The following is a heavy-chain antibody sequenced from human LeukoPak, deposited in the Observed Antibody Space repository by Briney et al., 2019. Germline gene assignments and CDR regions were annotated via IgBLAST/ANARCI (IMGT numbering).Heavy chain of an antibody. D-gene: IGHD4-11*01. CDR1: GFTFSSYW. V-gene: IGHV3-7*04. CDR2: IKQDGSEK. J-gene: IGHJ4*02. Sequence: GGSLRLSCAASGFTFSSYWMSWVRQAPGKGLEWVANIKQDGSEKYYVDSVKGRFTISRDNAKNSLYLQMNSLRAEDTAVYYCARGSSYYSNYYFDSWGQGTLVTVSS. CDR3: ARGSSYYSNYYFDS.